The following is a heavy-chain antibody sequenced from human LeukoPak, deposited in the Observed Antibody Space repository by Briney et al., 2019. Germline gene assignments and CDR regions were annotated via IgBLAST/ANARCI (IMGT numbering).Heavy chain of an antibody. Sequence: GGSLRLSCEASGFLFSNSWMSWVRQAPGKGLEWVANMNQDGSERNYVDSVKGRLTISRDNAKGSLYLQMNGLRAEDTAVYFCVKDRGYSTFDYWGQGTLVTVSS. J-gene: IGHJ4*02. CDR3: VKDRGYSTFDY. V-gene: IGHV3-7*03. D-gene: IGHD4-23*01. CDR1: GFLFSNSW. CDR2: MNQDGSER.